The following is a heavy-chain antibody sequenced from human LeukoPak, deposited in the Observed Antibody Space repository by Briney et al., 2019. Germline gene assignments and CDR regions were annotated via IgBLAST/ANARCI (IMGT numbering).Heavy chain of an antibody. CDR2: ISYSGST. V-gene: IGHV4-39*01. CDR1: GGSISSSSYF. CDR3: ARHVTIPAAGTPRHFDS. D-gene: IGHD6-13*01. J-gene: IGHJ4*02. Sequence: DPSETLSLTCTVSGGSISSSSYFWGWIRQPPGKGLEWVGSISYSGSTFYNPSLRSRVTISVDTSKNQFSLNLSSVTAADTAVFFCARHVTIPAAGTPRHFDSWGQGALVTVSS.